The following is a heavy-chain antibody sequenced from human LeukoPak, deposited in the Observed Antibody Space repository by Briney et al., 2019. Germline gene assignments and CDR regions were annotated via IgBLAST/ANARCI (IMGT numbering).Heavy chain of an antibody. CDR3: ARVIAAAGSSFDY. J-gene: IGHJ4*02. Sequence: ASVKVSCKASGYTFTSYAMHWVRQAPGQRLEWMGWINAGNGNTKYSQKFQGRVIITRDTSASTAYMELSSLRYEDTAVYYCARVIAAAGSSFDYWGQGTLVTVSS. V-gene: IGHV1-3*01. CDR1: GYTFTSYA. CDR2: INAGNGNT. D-gene: IGHD6-13*01.